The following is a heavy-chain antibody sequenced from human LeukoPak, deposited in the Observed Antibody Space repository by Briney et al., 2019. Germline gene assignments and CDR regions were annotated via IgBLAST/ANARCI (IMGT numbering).Heavy chain of an antibody. Sequence: GGSLRLSCAVSGFTFSSYTMHWVRQAPGKGLEYVSAITSNGGSTYYANSVKGRFTISRDNSKNTLYLQMGSLRVEDMAVYYCAKDPSYYYDSSGLDWWGQGTLVTVSS. V-gene: IGHV3-64*01. J-gene: IGHJ4*02. CDR1: GFTFSSYT. CDR2: ITSNGGST. D-gene: IGHD3-22*01. CDR3: AKDPSYYYDSSGLDW.